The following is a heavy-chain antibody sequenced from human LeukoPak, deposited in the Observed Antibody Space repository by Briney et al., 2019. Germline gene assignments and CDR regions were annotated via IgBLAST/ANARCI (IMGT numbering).Heavy chain of an antibody. CDR2: INHSGST. D-gene: IGHD3-22*01. CDR3: ARGRYYDSSGYLLY. J-gene: IGHJ4*02. CDR1: GGSFSGYY. V-gene: IGHV4-34*01. Sequence: PSETLSLTCAVYGGSFSGYYWSWIRQPPGKGREWIGEINHSGSTNYNPSLKSRVTISVDTSKNQFSLKLSSVTAADTAVYYCARGRYYDSSGYLLYWGQGTLVTVSS.